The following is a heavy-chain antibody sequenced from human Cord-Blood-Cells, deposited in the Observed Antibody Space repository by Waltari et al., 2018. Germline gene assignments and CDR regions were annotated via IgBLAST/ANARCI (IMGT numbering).Heavy chain of an antibody. Sequence: QVQLVQSGDEVKKPGSSVKVSCKASGGTSSSYAISWVRQAPGQGLEWMGGIIPIFGTANYAQKFQGRVTITADKSTSTAYMELSSLRSEDTAVYYCASIKDYYGSGSYPNYYFDYWGRGTLVTVSS. V-gene: IGHV1-69*06. CDR3: ASIKDYYGSGSYPNYYFDY. D-gene: IGHD3-10*01. CDR2: IIPIFGTA. CDR1: GGTSSSYA. J-gene: IGHJ4*02.